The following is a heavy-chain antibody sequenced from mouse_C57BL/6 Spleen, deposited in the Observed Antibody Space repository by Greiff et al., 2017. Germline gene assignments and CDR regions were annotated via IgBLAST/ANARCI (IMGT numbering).Heavy chain of an antibody. CDR1: GYTFTSYW. Sequence: QVQLKQPGAELVKPGASVKMSCKASGYTFTSYWITWVKQRPGQGLEWIGDIYPGSGSTNYNEKFKSKATLTLDTSSSTAYMQLSSLTSEDSAVYYCATHGYSFDYWGQGTTLTVSS. D-gene: IGHD2-3*01. V-gene: IGHV1-55*01. CDR3: ATHGYSFDY. CDR2: IYPGSGST. J-gene: IGHJ2*01.